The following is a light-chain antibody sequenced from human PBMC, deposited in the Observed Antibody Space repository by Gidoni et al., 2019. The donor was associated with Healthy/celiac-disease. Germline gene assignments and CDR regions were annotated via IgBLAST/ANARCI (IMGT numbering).Light chain of an antibody. V-gene: IGKV1-39*01. J-gene: IGKJ4*01. Sequence: DIQLTQSPSPLSASVGDRVTITCRSSQSSSSYLNWYQQKPGKAPKLLSYAASSLQSGVPSRFSGSGSWTDFTLTISSLQPEDFATDYCQQSYSTPLTFGGGTKVEIK. CDR2: AAS. CDR3: QQSYSTPLT. CDR1: QSSSSY.